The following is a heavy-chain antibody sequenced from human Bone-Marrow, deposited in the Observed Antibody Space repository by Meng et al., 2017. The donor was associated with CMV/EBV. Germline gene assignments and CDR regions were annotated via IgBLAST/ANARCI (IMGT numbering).Heavy chain of an antibody. J-gene: IGHJ4*02. CDR1: GLTFSSYA. CDR3: AKDLRRPLWFGFTQTE. D-gene: IGHD3-10*01. CDR2: ISGSGGST. V-gene: IGHV3-23*01. Sequence: GLTFSSYAMSWVRQAPGKGLEWVSAISGSGGSTYYADSVKGRFTISRDNSKNTLYLQMNSLRAEDTAVYYCAKDLRRPLWFGFTQTEGGQGTLVTVSS.